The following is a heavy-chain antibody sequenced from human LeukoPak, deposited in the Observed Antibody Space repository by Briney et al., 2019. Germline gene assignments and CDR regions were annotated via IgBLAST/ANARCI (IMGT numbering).Heavy chain of an antibody. Sequence: SETLSLTCTVSGGSISSSSYYWGWIRQPPGKGLEWIGSMYYSGSTYYNPSLKGRVTISINTSKNQFSLKLSSMTAADTAVYYCARVRSGSYYYYYGMDVWGQGTTVTVSS. V-gene: IGHV4-39*07. CDR3: ARVRSGSYYYYYGMDV. CDR2: MYYSGST. D-gene: IGHD1-26*01. CDR1: GGSISSSSYY. J-gene: IGHJ6*02.